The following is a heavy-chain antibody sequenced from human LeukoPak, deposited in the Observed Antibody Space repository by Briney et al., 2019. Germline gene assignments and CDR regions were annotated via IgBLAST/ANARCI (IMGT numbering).Heavy chain of an antibody. CDR3: ARLGLYGGNSGGNYYYYMDV. D-gene: IGHD4-23*01. Sequence: GGSLRLSCAASGFTFSRSWMGWVRQAPGKGLEWVANIKQDETSKYYVDSVMGRFTISRDNAKNSLYLQMNSLRAEDTAVYYCARLGLYGGNSGGNYYYYMDVWGKGTTV. CDR2: IKQDETSK. J-gene: IGHJ6*03. V-gene: IGHV3-7*02. CDR1: GFTFSRSW.